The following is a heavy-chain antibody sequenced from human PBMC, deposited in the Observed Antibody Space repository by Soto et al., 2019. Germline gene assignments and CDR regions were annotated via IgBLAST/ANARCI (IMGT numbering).Heavy chain of an antibody. CDR2: TYYRSEWFN. J-gene: IGHJ4*02. D-gene: IGHD4-17*01. V-gene: IGHV6-1*01. Sequence: PSQTLSLTCAISRDSFSNNGAALNWIRQSPSGGLEWLGRTYYRSEWFNDYAVSVKSRITISPDTSKNQFSLQLNAVTPDDTAVYYCARDPPTVLHEFDCWGQGTLVTVPS. CDR1: RDSFSNNGAA. CDR3: ARDPPTVLHEFDC.